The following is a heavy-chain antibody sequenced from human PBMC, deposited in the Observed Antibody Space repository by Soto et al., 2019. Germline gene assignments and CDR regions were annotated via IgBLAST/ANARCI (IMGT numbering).Heavy chain of an antibody. CDR1: GYTFTGDG. CDR3: ARGRSSTWYLTPYYFDY. V-gene: IGHV1-18*01. J-gene: IGHJ4*02. Sequence: ASVKGSCKASGYTFTGDGFSWVRQAPGQGLDWMGWVSAYNGNTNYAQKLQGRVTMTTDTSTSTAYMELRSLRSDDTAVYYCARGRSSTWYLTPYYFDYWGQGTLVTVSS. D-gene: IGHD6-13*01. CDR2: VSAYNGNT.